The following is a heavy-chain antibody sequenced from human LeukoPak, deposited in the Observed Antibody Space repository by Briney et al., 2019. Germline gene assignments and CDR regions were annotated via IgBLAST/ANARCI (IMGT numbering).Heavy chain of an antibody. Sequence: ASVKVSCKASGGTFSSYAISWVRQAPGQGLEWMGGIIPIFGTANYAQKFQGRVTITADESTSTAYMELSSLRSEDTAVYYCARSLRSTNYGMDVWGQGTTVTVSS. J-gene: IGHJ6*02. D-gene: IGHD5/OR15-5a*01. CDR1: GGTFSSYA. CDR2: IIPIFGTA. CDR3: ARSLRSTNYGMDV. V-gene: IGHV1-69*13.